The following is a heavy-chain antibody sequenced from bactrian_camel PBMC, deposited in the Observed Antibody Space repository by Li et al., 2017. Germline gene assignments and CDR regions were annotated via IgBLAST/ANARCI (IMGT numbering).Heavy chain of an antibody. CDR2: IYAGGATYNERT. J-gene: IGHJ4*01. V-gene: IGHV3S1*01. Sequence: QVQLVESGGGLVEAGGSLRLSCVAVQDTTKRNSMAWFRQAPGKEREGLAAIYAGGATYNERTYYADSVKGRFTISQDSAKNTFYLQMNDLKPEDTGVYYCAGDRSYGAWYMESQYKYWGRGTQVTVS. CDR1: QDTTKRNS. CDR3: AGDRSYGAWYMESQYKY. D-gene: IGHD6*01.